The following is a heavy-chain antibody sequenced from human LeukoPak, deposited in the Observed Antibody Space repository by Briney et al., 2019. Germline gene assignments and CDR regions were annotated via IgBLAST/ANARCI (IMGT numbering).Heavy chain of an antibody. CDR1: GFTFSSYA. CDR3: AKDFDGLHAFDI. J-gene: IGHJ3*02. Sequence: GGSLRLSCAASGFTFSSYAMSWVRQAPGKGLEWVSAISGSGGRTYYADSVKGRFTISRDNSKNMLYLEMNSLRAEDTALYYCAKDFDGLHAFDIWGQGTMVTVCS. V-gene: IGHV3-23*01. CDR2: ISGSGGRT. D-gene: IGHD3-10*01.